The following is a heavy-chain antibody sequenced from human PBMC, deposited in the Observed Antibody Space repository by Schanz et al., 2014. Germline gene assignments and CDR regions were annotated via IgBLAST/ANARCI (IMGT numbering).Heavy chain of an antibody. CDR2: IIPPLRQT. Sequence: QVRLVQSGAEVKKPGSSVKVSCKSSGATFNSYAFGWVRQAPGQGFEWVGSIIPPLRQTRYAQKFEERVIITADTSPTTVYMDLASLTSDDTAVYFCARIIDGDYLYWGQGTLVTVSS. CDR3: ARIIDGDYLY. CDR1: GATFNSYA. V-gene: IGHV1-69*04. D-gene: IGHD4-17*01. J-gene: IGHJ4*02.